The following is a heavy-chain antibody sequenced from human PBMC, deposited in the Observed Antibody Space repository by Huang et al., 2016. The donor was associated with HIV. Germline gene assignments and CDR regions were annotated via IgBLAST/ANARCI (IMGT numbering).Heavy chain of an antibody. CDR2: NQPWDSDT. CDR1: GFSFTNSG. J-gene: IGHJ4*02. CDR3: VRSTSGYYYRTDY. V-gene: IGHV5-51*01. Sequence: EVQLAQSGPEVKKPGESLKISCKGSGFSFTNSGLGWVRQMPGKGLAGMGINQPWDSDTKYSPSFQGQVTISAGKSISTAYLQWSSLKASDTAMYYCVRSTSGYYYRTDYWGQGTLVTVSS. D-gene: IGHD3-22*01.